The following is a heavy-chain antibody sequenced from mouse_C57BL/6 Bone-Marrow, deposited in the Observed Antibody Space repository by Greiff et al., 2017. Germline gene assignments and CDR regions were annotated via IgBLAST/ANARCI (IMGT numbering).Heavy chain of an antibody. J-gene: IGHJ4*01. D-gene: IGHD2-1*01. Sequence: DVHLVESGGGLVKPGGSLKLSCAASGFTFSDYGMHWVRQAPEKGLEWVAYISSGSSTIYYADTVKGRFTISRDNAKNTLFLQMTSLRSEDTAMYYCARPPYLLYYAMDYWGQGTSVTVSS. CDR1: GFTFSDYG. CDR3: ARPPYLLYYAMDY. CDR2: ISSGSSTI. V-gene: IGHV5-17*01.